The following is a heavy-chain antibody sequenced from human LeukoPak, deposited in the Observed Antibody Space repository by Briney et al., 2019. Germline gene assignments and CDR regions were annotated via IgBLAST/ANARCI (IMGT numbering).Heavy chain of an antibody. CDR2: ISAYNGNT. Sequence: ASVKVSCKASGYTFTSYGISWVRQAPGQGLEWMGWISAYNGNTNYAQKLQGRVTMTTDTSTSTAYMELRSLRSDDTAVYYCARMYYDILTGYYYFDYWGRGTLVTVPS. V-gene: IGHV1-18*04. CDR3: ARMYYDILTGYYYFDY. J-gene: IGHJ4*02. D-gene: IGHD3-9*01. CDR1: GYTFTSYG.